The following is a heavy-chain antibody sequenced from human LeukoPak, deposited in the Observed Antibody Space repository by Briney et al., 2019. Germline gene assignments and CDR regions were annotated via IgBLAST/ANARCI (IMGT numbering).Heavy chain of an antibody. CDR2: IYTSGST. CDR1: GGSISSGSYY. J-gene: IGHJ4*02. Sequence: PSQTLSLTCTVSGGSISSGSYYWSWIRQPAGKGLEWIGRIYTSGSTNYNPSLKSRVTISVDTSKNQFSLKLSSVTAADTAVYYCARTQGAITRFDYWGQGTLVTVSS. CDR3: ARTQGAITRFDY. D-gene: IGHD3-10*01. V-gene: IGHV4-61*02.